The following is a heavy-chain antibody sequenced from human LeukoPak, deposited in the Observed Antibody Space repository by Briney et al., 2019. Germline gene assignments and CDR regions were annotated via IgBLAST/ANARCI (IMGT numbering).Heavy chain of an antibody. Sequence: SETLSLTCTVSGGSISSSSYYWGWIRQPPEKGLEWIGSIYYSGSTYYNPSLKSRVTISVDTSKNQFSLKLSSVTAADTAVYYCARQNDYVWGSYRKKGYYYYMDVWGKGTTVTVSS. CDR2: IYYSGST. J-gene: IGHJ6*03. CDR1: GGSISSSSYY. D-gene: IGHD3-16*02. CDR3: ARQNDYVWGSYRKKGYYYYMDV. V-gene: IGHV4-39*01.